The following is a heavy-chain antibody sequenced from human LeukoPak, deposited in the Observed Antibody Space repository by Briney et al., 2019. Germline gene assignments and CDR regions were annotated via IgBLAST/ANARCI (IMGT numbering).Heavy chain of an antibody. CDR1: GFTFDDYA. CDR3: AKSTYYDFWRGYLDY. CDR2: ISWNSGRI. J-gene: IGHJ4*02. D-gene: IGHD3-3*01. Sequence: GGSLRLSCAASGFTFDDYAMHWVRHAPGKGLEWVSGISWNSGRIGYVDSVKGRFTISRDNAKNSLYLQMNSLKPEDMAVYYCAKSTYYDFWRGYLDYWGQGTRVTVSS. V-gene: IGHV3-9*03.